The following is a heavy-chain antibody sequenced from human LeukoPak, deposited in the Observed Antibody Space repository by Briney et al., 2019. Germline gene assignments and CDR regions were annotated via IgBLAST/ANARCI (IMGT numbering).Heavy chain of an antibody. CDR2: IWYDGSNK. CDR3: ARDRRIAAAGLFDY. V-gene: IGHV3-33*01. Sequence: GGSLRLSCAASGFTFSSYGMHWVRRAPGKGLEWVAVIWYDGSNKYYADSVKGRFTISRDNSKNTLYLQMNSLRAEDTAVYYCARDRRIAAAGLFDYWGQGTLVTVSS. D-gene: IGHD6-13*01. CDR1: GFTFSSYG. J-gene: IGHJ4*02.